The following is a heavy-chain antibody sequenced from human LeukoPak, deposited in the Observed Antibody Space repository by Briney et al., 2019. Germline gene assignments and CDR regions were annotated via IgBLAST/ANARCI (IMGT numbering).Heavy chain of an antibody. D-gene: IGHD5-18*01. CDR3: ARDVRGYSYGFDY. V-gene: IGHV4-34*01. Sequence: SETLSLTCAVYGGSFSGYYWSWIRQPPGKGLEWIGEINHSGSTNYNPSLKSRVTISVDTSKNQFSLKLSSVTAADTAVYYCARDVRGYSYGFDYWGQGTLVTVSS. CDR1: GGSFSGYY. J-gene: IGHJ4*02. CDR2: INHSGST.